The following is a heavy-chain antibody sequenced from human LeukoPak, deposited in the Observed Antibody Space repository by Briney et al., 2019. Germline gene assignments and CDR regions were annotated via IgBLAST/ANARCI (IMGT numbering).Heavy chain of an antibody. V-gene: IGHV4-59*01. J-gene: IGHJ4*02. D-gene: IGHD2-15*01. Sequence: SETLSLTCTVSGVSISSFYWSWIRQPPGKQLEWIGYIFYSGSTNYNPSLKSRVTLSVDTSKNQFSLKLSSVTAADTAVYYCARGVVAAPTNFDYWGQGTLVTVSS. CDR1: GVSISSFY. CDR2: IFYSGST. CDR3: ARGVVAAPTNFDY.